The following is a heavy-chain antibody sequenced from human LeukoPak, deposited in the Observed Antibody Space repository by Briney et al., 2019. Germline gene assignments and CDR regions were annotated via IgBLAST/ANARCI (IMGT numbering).Heavy chain of an antibody. CDR2: IYYSGST. CDR3: ASQVDAFDI. V-gene: IGHV4-59*08. J-gene: IGHJ3*02. Sequence: SESLSLTCTVSGGSISSYYGSWIRQPPGKGLEWIGYIYYSGSTNYNPSLKSRVTISVDTSKDQFSLKLSSVTAADTAVYYCASQVDAFDIWGQGTMVTVSS. CDR1: GGSISSYY.